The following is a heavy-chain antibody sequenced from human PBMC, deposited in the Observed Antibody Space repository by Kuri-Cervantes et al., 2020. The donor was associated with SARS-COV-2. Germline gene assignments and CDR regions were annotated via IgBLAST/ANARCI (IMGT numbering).Heavy chain of an antibody. Sequence: SETLSLTCAVSGYSISSGYYWGWIRQPPGKGLEWIGSIYHSGSTYYNPSLKSRVTISVDTSKNQFSLKLSSVTAADTAVYYCSQIAQYYYYHYMDVWGKGTTVTVSS. V-gene: IGHV4-38-2*01. CDR1: GYSISSGYY. D-gene: IGHD2-15*01. J-gene: IGHJ6*03. CDR2: IYHSGST. CDR3: SQIAQYYYYHYMDV.